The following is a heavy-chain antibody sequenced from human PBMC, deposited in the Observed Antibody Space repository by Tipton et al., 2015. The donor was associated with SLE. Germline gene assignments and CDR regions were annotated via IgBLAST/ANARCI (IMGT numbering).Heavy chain of an antibody. J-gene: IGHJ4*02. CDR1: GGSISGYY. D-gene: IGHD2-15*01. V-gene: IGHV4-59*01. CDR2: IYYTGST. Sequence: TLSLTCTVSGGSISGYYWSWIRQPPGKGLEWIGYIYYTGSTKKPSLKSRVTISVDTSKNQFSLKLSSVTAADTAVYFCARDQVGVGDFDYWGQGTLVTVSS. CDR3: ARDQVGVGDFDY.